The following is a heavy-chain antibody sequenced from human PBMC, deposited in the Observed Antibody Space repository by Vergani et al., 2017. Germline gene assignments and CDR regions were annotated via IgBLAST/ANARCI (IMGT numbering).Heavy chain of an antibody. Sequence: QVQLVQSGAEVKKPGASVKVSCKASGYTFTSYGISWVRQAPGQGLEWMGWISAYNGNTNYAQKLQGRVTMTTDTSTSTAYMELRSLRSDDTAVYYCARVTRSRQQLVLDNYYYYGMDVWGQGTTVTVSS. CDR3: ARVTRSRQQLVLDNYYYYGMDV. D-gene: IGHD6-13*01. J-gene: IGHJ6*02. V-gene: IGHV1-18*01. CDR1: GYTFTSYG. CDR2: ISAYNGNT.